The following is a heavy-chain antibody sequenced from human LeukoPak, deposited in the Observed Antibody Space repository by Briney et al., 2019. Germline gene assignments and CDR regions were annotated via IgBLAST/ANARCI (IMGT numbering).Heavy chain of an antibody. D-gene: IGHD5-24*01. CDR3: ARTIEMATISYFDY. CDR2: ISSSDSTI. CDR1: GITFSSYS. Sequence: GSLRLSCVASGITFSSYSMNWVRQAPGKGLEWVSYISSSDSTIYYADSVKGRFTISRDNAKNSLYLQMNSLRAGDTAVYYCARTIEMATISYFDYWGQGTLVTVSS. J-gene: IGHJ4*02. V-gene: IGHV3-48*04.